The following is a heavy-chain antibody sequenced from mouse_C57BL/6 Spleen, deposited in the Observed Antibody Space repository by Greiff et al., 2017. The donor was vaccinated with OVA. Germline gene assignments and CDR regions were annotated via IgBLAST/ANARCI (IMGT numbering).Heavy chain of an antibody. J-gene: IGHJ1*03. CDR2: IYPGDGDT. V-gene: IGHV1-82*01. CDR1: GYAFSSSW. Sequence: LVESGPELVKPGASVKISCKASGYAFSSSWMNWVKQRPGKGLEWIGRIYPGDGDTNYNGKFKGKATLTADKSSSTAYMQLSCLTSEDSAVYFCATNYYGSENWYFGVWGTGTTVNVSS. CDR3: ATNYYGSENWYFGV. D-gene: IGHD1-1*01.